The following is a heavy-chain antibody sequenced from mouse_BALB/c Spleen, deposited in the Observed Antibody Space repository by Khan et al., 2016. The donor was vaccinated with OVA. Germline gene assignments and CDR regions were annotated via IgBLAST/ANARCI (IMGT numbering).Heavy chain of an antibody. CDR1: GYIFTSYY. Sequence: QVRLQQSGAELVKPGASVKLSCKASGYIFTSYYIYWVKQRPGQGLEWIGEINPSDGGTNFNEKFKSRATLTVDRSSSTTYMQLSSLTSEDSAVYYCTRGGFSSFAYWGQGTLVTVSA. J-gene: IGHJ3*01. V-gene: IGHV1S81*02. D-gene: IGHD1-3*01. CDR3: TRGGFSSFAY. CDR2: INPSDGGT.